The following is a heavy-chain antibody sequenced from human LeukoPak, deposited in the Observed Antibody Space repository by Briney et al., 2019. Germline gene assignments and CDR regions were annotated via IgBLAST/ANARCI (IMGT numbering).Heavy chain of an antibody. J-gene: IGHJ4*02. V-gene: IGHV3-11*04. CDR2: ISSSGTII. Sequence: PGGSLRLSCAASGFTFSDYYMSWIRQAPGEGLEWVSYISSSGTIIYYADSVKGRFTISRDNAKNSLYLQMNSLRAEDTAVYYCARDRSYYDSSGYHRVDYWGQGTLVTVSS. CDR1: GFTFSDYY. D-gene: IGHD3-22*01. CDR3: ARDRSYYDSSGYHRVDY.